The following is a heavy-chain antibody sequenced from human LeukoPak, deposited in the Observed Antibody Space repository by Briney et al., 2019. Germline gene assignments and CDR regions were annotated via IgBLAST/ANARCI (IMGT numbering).Heavy chain of an antibody. J-gene: IGHJ4*02. CDR1: EFTFNDYA. D-gene: IGHD3-3*01. CDR2: ISGSGGSS. V-gene: IGHV3-23*01. Sequence: GGSLRLSCTASEFTFNDYAMSWVRQPPGMRLEWLSTISGSGGSSYYANSVRGRFTISRDNSKNTLFLQMNNLRAEDTAVYYCAKDPHVGTSGYYQYYFDYWGQGTLVTVSS. CDR3: AKDPHVGTSGYYQYYFDY.